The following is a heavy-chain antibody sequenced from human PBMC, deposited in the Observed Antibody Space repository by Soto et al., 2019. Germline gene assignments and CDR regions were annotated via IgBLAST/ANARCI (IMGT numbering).Heavy chain of an antibody. CDR1: AYTFTSYY. Sequence: QVQLVQSGAEMKKPGASVKVSCKASAYTFTSYYMHWVRQAPGQGLECMGIINPSGDTTRYAQRFQGQVIMTSDTSTSTVYMWLSSLRSEDTAVYYCARDRCTSPNCYCDNGMDVWGQGATVTVSS. CDR3: ARDRCTSPNCYCDNGMDV. J-gene: IGHJ6*02. CDR2: INPSGDTT. D-gene: IGHD2-2*01. V-gene: IGHV1-46*01.